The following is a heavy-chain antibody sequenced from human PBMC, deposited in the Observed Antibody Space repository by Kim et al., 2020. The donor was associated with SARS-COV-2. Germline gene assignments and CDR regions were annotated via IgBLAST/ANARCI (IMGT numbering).Heavy chain of an antibody. CDR3: AKELKGSGSYWDNWFDP. Sequence: VKGRFTISRDNSKNTLYLQMNSLRAEDTAVYYCAKELKGSGSYWDNWFDPWGQGTLVTVSS. V-gene: IGHV3-23*01. J-gene: IGHJ5*02. D-gene: IGHD3-10*01.